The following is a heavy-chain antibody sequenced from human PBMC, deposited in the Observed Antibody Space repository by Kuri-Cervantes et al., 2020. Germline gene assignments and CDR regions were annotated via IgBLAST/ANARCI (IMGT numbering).Heavy chain of an antibody. Sequence: GGSLRLSCAASGFTFSNAWMSWVRQAPGKGLEWVGRIKSKTDGGTTDYAAPVKGRFTISRDDPKNTLYLQMNSLKTEDAAVYYCTRASSSWYDYWGQGTLVTVSS. CDR1: GFTFSNAW. V-gene: IGHV3-15*01. CDR2: IKSKTDGGTT. D-gene: IGHD6-13*01. CDR3: TRASSSWYDY. J-gene: IGHJ4*02.